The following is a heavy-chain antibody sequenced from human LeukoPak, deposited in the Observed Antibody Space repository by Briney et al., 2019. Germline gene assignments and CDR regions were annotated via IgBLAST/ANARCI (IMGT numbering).Heavy chain of an antibody. D-gene: IGHD5-24*01. CDR2: IYYSGST. CDR1: GGSISSYY. V-gene: IGHV4-59*01. CDR3: ARFVEMATIRD. J-gene: IGHJ4*02. Sequence: PSETLSPTCTGSGGSISSYYWSWIRQPPGKGLEWIGYIYYSGSTNYNPSLKSRVTISVDTSKNQFSLKLSSVTAADTAVYYCARFVEMATIRDWGQGTLVTVCS.